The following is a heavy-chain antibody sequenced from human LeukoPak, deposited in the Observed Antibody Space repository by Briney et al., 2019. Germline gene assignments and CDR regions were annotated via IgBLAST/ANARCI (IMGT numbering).Heavy chain of an antibody. CDR3: ARELVELSRAFDI. CDR2: IIPILGIA. V-gene: IGHV1-69*04. D-gene: IGHD1-7*01. J-gene: IGHJ3*02. CDR1: GGTFSSYA. Sequence: VASVKVSCKASGGTFSSYAISWVRRAPGQGLEWMGRIIPILGIANYAQKFQGRVTITADKSTSTAYMELSSLRSEDTAVYYCARELVELSRAFDIWGQGTMVTVSS.